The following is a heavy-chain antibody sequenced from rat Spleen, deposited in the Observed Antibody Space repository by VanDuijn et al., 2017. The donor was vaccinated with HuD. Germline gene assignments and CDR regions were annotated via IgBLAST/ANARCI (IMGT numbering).Heavy chain of an antibody. CDR3: ARHRNSGYWYFDF. CDR2: VSYDGSAT. Sequence: EVQLVESDGGLVQPGRSLELSCAASGFTFSGSYMAWVRQAPTKGLEWVATVSYDGSATYYRDSVKGRFTISRENAKNTLYLQMDGLRSEDSATFYCARHRNSGYWYFDFWGPGTMVTVSS. V-gene: IGHV5-29*01. J-gene: IGHJ1*01. D-gene: IGHD4-3*01. CDR1: GFTFSGSY.